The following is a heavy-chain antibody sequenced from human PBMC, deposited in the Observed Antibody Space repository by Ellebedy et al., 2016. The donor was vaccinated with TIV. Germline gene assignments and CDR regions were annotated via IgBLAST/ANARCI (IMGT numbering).Heavy chain of an antibody. D-gene: IGHD6-6*01. J-gene: IGHJ6*03. V-gene: IGHV4-4*07. Sequence: SETLSLXCTVSGGSIRSYFWSWIRQPPGKGLEWIGRIYTSGSTNYNPSLKSRVTMSVDTSKNQFSLKLSSVTAADTAVYYCARAEGKQLVKYYYYYMDVWGKGTTVTVSS. CDR1: GGSIRSYF. CDR2: IYTSGST. CDR3: ARAEGKQLVKYYYYYMDV.